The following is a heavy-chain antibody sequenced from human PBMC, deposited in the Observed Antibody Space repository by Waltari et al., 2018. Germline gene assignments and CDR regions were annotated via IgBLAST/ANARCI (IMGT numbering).Heavy chain of an antibody. J-gene: IGHJ5*02. CDR3: ARADIVVVVAATGGGMFDP. Sequence: QVQLQQWGAGLLQPSETLSLTCAVYGGSLSGYYWSWIRKPPGKGLEWIGEINHSGSTNYNPSLKSRVTISVDTSKNQFSLKLSSVTAADTAVYYCARADIVVVVAATGGGMFDPWGQGTLVTVSS. V-gene: IGHV4-34*01. D-gene: IGHD2-15*01. CDR2: INHSGST. CDR1: GGSLSGYY.